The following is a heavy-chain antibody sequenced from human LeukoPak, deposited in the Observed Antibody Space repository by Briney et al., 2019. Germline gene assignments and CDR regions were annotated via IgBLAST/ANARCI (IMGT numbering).Heavy chain of an antibody. CDR1: GFTFSSYG. J-gene: IGHJ4*02. V-gene: IGHV3-33*01. CDR2: IWYDGTNK. Sequence: GGSLRLSCAASGFTFSSYGMHWVRQAPGKGLEWVAVIWYDGTNKYYADSVKGRFTISRDSSKDTLYLQMNSLRAEDTAVYYCARAAYDSSGYLTLWGQGTLVTVSS. D-gene: IGHD3-22*01. CDR3: ARAAYDSSGYLTL.